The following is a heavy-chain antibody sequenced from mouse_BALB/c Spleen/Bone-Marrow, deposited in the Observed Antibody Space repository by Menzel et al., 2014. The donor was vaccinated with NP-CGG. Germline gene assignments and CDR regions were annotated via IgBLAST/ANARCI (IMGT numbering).Heavy chain of an antibody. CDR3: ANYYYGYYFDS. CDR1: GYNIKDTY. Sequence: EVQGEESGAELVKPGASVKLSCKASGYNIKDTYMHWVKQRPEQGLEWIGRIDPANGNTKYDPKFQGKATITADTSSNTAYLQLISLTSEDTAVYYCANYYYGYYFDSWGQGTTLTVSS. V-gene: IGHV14-3*02. D-gene: IGHD1-1*01. CDR2: IDPANGNT. J-gene: IGHJ2*01.